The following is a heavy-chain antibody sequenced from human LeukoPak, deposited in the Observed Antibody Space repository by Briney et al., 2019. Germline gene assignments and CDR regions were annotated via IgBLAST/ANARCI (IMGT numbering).Heavy chain of an antibody. D-gene: IGHD2-2*02. V-gene: IGHV3-7*01. J-gene: IGHJ5*02. Sequence: GGSLRLSCAASGFTFSSYWMSWVRQAPGKGLEWVANIKQDGSEKYYVDSVKGRFTISRDNAKNSLYLQMNSLRAEDTAVYYCAREVGQLLYDWFDPWGQGTLVTVSS. CDR2: IKQDGSEK. CDR3: AREVGQLLYDWFDP. CDR1: GFTFSSYW.